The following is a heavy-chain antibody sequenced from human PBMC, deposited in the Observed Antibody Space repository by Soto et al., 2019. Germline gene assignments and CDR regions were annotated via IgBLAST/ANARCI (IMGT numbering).Heavy chain of an antibody. D-gene: IGHD1-26*01. Sequence: EVLLLESGGGLVQPGGSLRLSCEASGFSFSSFAMNWVRQAPGKGLEWVSAIGDSGASTYYADSVKGRFTISRDNSRNTLYLQLTSLRAADPAVYYCAKGVELDVWGNGTTVTVSS. CDR2: IGDSGAST. J-gene: IGHJ6*04. V-gene: IGHV3-23*01. CDR3: AKGVELDV. CDR1: GFSFSSFA.